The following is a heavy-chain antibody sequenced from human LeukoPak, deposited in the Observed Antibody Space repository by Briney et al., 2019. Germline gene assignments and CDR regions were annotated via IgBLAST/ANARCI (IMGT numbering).Heavy chain of an antibody. CDR3: ARTLHDYVWGSYQDAFDI. V-gene: IGHV4-38-2*02. CDR1: GYSISSGYY. D-gene: IGHD3-16*02. J-gene: IGHJ3*02. CDR2: IYHSGST. Sequence: SETLSLTCTVSGYSISSGYYWGWIRQPPGKGLEWIGSIYHSGSTYYNPSLKSRVTISVDTPKNQFSLKLSSVTAADTAVYYCARTLHDYVWGSYQDAFDIWGQGTMVTVSS.